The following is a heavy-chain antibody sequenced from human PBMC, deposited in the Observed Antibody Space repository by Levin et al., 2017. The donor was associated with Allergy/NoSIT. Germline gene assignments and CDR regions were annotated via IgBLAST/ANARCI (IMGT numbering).Heavy chain of an antibody. CDR1: GGSLSSYQ. V-gene: IGHV4-4*07. Sequence: SQTLSLTCTVSGGSLSSYQWSWIRQPAGKGLEWIGRVYTSGSTNYNPSLKSRVTMSLDTSKNQFSLELSSVTAADTAVFYCARGISGSGHYFDYWGQGVLVTVSS. CDR3: ARGISGSGHYFDY. CDR2: VYTSGST. D-gene: IGHD3-22*01. J-gene: IGHJ4*02.